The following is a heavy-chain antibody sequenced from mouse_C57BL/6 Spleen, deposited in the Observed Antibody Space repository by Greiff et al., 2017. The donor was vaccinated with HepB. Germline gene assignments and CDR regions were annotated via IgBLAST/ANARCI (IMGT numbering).Heavy chain of an antibody. CDR3: ASGGGYDYDGDFDY. J-gene: IGHJ2*01. V-gene: IGHV1-47*01. CDR2: FHPYNDDT. CDR1: GYTFTTYP. Sequence: LQESGAELVKPGASVKMSCKASGYTFTTYPIEWMKQNHGKSLEWIGNFHPYNDDTKYNEKFKGKATLTVEKSSSTVYLELSRLTSDDSAVYYCASGGGYDYDGDFDYWGQGTTLTVSS. D-gene: IGHD2-4*01.